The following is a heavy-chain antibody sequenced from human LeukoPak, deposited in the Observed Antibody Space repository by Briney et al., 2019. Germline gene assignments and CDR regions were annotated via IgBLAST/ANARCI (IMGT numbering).Heavy chain of an antibody. CDR2: ISAYNGNT. CDR1: GYTFTSYG. D-gene: IGHD3-22*01. J-gene: IGHJ4*02. Sequence: GASVKVSCTASGYTFTSYGISWVRQAPGQGLEWMGWISAYNGNTNYAQKLQGRVTMTTDTSTSTAYMELSRLRSDDTAVYYCASHYYDSSGYYLPFDYWGQGTLVTVSS. CDR3: ASHYYDSSGYYLPFDY. V-gene: IGHV1-18*01.